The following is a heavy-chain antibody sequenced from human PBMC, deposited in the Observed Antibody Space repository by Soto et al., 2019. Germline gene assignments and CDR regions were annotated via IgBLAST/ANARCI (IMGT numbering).Heavy chain of an antibody. CDR1: GGTFSSYT. V-gene: IGHV1-69*02. CDR2: IIPILGIA. D-gene: IGHD5-12*01. CDR3: ARVNRGYSGYDLDY. J-gene: IGHJ4*02. Sequence: GASVKVSCKASGGTFSSYTISWVRQAPGQGLEWMGRIIPILGIANYAQKFQGRVTITADKSTSTAYMELSSLRSGDTAVYYCARVNRGYSGYDLDYWGQGTLVTVSS.